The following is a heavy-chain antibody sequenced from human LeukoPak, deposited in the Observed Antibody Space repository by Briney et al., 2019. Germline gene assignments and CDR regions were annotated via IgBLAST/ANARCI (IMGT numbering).Heavy chain of an antibody. CDR3: ARGESGWYGWSYGYYYYYMDV. Sequence: NPSETLSLTCTVSGSSISNFYWNWIRQPPGKGLEWIGYIYYSGSTNYYPSLKSRVTISVDTSKNQFSLKLSSVTAADTAVYYCARGESGWYGWSYGYYYYYMDVWGKGTTVTVSS. V-gene: IGHV4-59*01. J-gene: IGHJ6*03. CDR2: IYYSGST. D-gene: IGHD6-19*01. CDR1: GSSISNFY.